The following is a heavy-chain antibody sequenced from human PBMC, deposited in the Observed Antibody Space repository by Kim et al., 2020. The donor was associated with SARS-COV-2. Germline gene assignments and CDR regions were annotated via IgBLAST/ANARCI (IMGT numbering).Heavy chain of an antibody. CDR1: GFTFSSYA. J-gene: IGHJ4*02. V-gene: IGHV3-23*01. CDR3: AKEAHCSSTSCYWRTHLHRSYYFDY. CDR2: ISGSGGST. Sequence: GGSLRLSCAASGFTFSSYAMSWVRQAPGKGLEWVSAISGSGGSTYYADSVKGRFTISRDNSKNTLYLQMNSLRAEDTAVYYCAKEAHCSSTSCYWRTHLHRSYYFDYWGQGTLVTVSS. D-gene: IGHD2-2*01.